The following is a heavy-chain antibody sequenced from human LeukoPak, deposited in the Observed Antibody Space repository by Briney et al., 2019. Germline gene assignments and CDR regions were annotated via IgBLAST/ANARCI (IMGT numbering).Heavy chain of an antibody. Sequence: GGSLRLSCAASGFTFSSYGMHWVRQAPGKGLEWVSGISWNSGSIGYADSVKGRFTISRDNAKNSLYLQMNSLRAEDMALYYCAKGSSGWYYYFDYWGQGTLVTVSS. J-gene: IGHJ4*02. CDR3: AKGSSGWYYYFDY. CDR1: GFTFSSYG. D-gene: IGHD6-19*01. CDR2: ISWNSGSI. V-gene: IGHV3-9*03.